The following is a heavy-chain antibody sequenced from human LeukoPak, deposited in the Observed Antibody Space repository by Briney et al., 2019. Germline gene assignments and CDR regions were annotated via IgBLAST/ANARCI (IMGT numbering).Heavy chain of an antibody. CDR1: GYTFTTYT. J-gene: IGHJ4*02. D-gene: IGHD3-3*01. Sequence: GASVKVSCKASGYTFTTYTIHWVRQAPGQRLEWMGWINAGNDNTKYSQKFQDRVTITRDTSASTAYMELSSLRSEDTAVYYCARVESYYDFWSGYLRGGYYFDYWGQGTLVTVSS. CDR2: INAGNDNT. V-gene: IGHV1-3*01. CDR3: ARVESYYDFWSGYLRGGYYFDY.